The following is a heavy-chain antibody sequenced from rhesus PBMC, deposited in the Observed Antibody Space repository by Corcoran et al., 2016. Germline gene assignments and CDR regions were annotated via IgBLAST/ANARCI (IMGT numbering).Heavy chain of an antibody. CDR3: ARKGTMVAYFDY. CDR2: IYGSGGST. CDR1: GGSLSSNY. Sequence: QVQLQESGPGLVKPSETLSLTCAVSGGSLSSNYWSWLRQPPGKGLEWIGRIYGSGGSTDYNPSLKSRVTISTDTSKNQFSLKLSSVTAADTAVYYCARKGTMVAYFDYWGQGVLVTVSS. J-gene: IGHJ4*01. D-gene: IGHD4-4*01. V-gene: IGHV4-160*01.